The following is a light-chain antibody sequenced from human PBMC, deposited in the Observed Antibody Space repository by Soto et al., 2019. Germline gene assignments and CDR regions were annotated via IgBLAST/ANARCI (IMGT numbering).Light chain of an antibody. CDR3: QEYSSVPV. CDR1: QDIRNF. Sequence: DIQMTQSPTSLSASVGDRVTITCRASQDIRNFVAWYQQTPGKDPKLLIYAASTLPSGVPSRFSGSGSGTDFALTINSLQPEDVATYSCQEYSSVPVFGPGNNV. J-gene: IGKJ3*01. V-gene: IGKV1-27*01. CDR2: AAS.